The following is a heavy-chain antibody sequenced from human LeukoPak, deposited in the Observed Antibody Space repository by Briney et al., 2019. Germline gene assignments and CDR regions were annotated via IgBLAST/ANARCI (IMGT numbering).Heavy chain of an antibody. D-gene: IGHD2-21*02. V-gene: IGHV4-59*08. CDR2: ISYTRSS. J-gene: IGHJ4*02. Sequence: SETVSLTCTVSGGSITTYYWTWIRQPPGKGREWIGYISYTRSSNYSPSLKSRVTMSVDTSKNEFSLRQSSVTAADTAVYFCARSRGGVTLDYWGQGTLVTVSS. CDR1: GGSITTYY. CDR3: ARSRGGVTLDY.